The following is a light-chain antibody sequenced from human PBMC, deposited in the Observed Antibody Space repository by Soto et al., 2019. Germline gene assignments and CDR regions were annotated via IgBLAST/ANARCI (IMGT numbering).Light chain of an antibody. J-gene: IGKJ4*01. Sequence: EIVLTQSPGTLSLSPGERATLSCRASQSVSSSYLAWYQQKPGQAPRLLIYGASSRATGIPDRFSGSGSGTDFTRTISRLEPEDFAVYYCQRGLTFGGGTKVEIK. CDR2: GAS. V-gene: IGKV3-20*01. CDR1: QSVSSSY. CDR3: QRGLT.